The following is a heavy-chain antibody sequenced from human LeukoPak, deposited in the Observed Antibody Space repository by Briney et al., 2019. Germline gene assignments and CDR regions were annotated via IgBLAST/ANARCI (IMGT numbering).Heavy chain of an antibody. CDR2: IYYAGNT. V-gene: IGHV4-59*01. CDR3: AKARSGSAAGNFDY. CDR1: GGSISPYY. D-gene: IGHD6-13*01. Sequence: PSETLSLTCTVSGGSISPYYWNWIRQPPGKGLEWLGYIYYAGNTNYNPSLSGRVTISVDTSKNQFSLRLTSVTAADTAVYYCAKARSGSAAGNFDYWGQGTLVTVSS. J-gene: IGHJ4*02.